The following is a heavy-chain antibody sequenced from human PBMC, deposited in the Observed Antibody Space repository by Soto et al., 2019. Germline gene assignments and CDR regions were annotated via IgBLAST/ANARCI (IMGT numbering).Heavy chain of an antibody. CDR3: ARDRYDSRGYFDF. V-gene: IGHV4-61*01. J-gene: IGHJ4*02. CDR1: GGSGRSGTYY. Sequence: PSETLSLTCTVSGGSGRSGTYYWSWIRQPPGKGLERIGYIYDRGTNYNSSLKSRVTISLDTSKNQFSLKLTSATAPDTAVYYCARDRYDSRGYFDFWRPGPLVTVSS. CDR2: IYDRGT. D-gene: IGHD3-22*01.